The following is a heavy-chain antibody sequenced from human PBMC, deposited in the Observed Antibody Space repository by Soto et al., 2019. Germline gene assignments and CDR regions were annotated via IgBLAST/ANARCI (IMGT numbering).Heavy chain of an antibody. V-gene: IGHV3-74*01. D-gene: IGHD3-10*01. J-gene: IGHJ5*02. CDR2: INSDGSST. CDR1: GFTFSSYW. CDR3: ARDPRYYYGSGSYPWFDP. Sequence: EVQLVESGGGLVQPGGSLRLSCAASGFTFSSYWMHWVRQAPGKGLVWVSRINSDGSSTSYADSVKGRFTISRDNAKNTLYLQMNSLRADDTAVYYCARDPRYYYGSGSYPWFDPWGQGTLVTVSS.